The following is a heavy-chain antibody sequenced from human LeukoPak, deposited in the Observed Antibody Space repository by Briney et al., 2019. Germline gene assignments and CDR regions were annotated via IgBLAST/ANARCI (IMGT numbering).Heavy chain of an antibody. J-gene: IGHJ6*02. CDR1: GFTVSSNY. CDR3: ARDRGAGSGYYYYGMDV. V-gene: IGHV3-53*04. CDR2: IYSGGST. D-gene: IGHD3-10*01. Sequence: PGGSLRLSCAASGFTVSSNYMSWVRQAPGKGLEWVSVIYSGGSTYYADSVKGRFTISSHNSKNTLYLQMNSLRAEDTAVYYCARDRGAGSGYYYYGMDVWGQGTTVTVSS.